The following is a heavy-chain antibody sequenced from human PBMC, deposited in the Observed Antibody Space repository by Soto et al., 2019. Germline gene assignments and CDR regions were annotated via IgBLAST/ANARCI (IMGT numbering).Heavy chain of an antibody. CDR2: IIPIFGTA. CDR3: ARAPLYYYDGSGYYYLEGRYNWFDP. Sequence: QVQLVQSGAEVKKPGSSVKVSCKASGGTFSSYAISWVRQAPGQGLEWMGGIIPIFGTANYAQKFQGRVTITADESTSTAYMELSSLRSEDTAVYYCARAPLYYYDGSGYYYLEGRYNWFDPWGQGTLVTVSS. V-gene: IGHV1-69*01. CDR1: GGTFSSYA. D-gene: IGHD3-22*01. J-gene: IGHJ5*02.